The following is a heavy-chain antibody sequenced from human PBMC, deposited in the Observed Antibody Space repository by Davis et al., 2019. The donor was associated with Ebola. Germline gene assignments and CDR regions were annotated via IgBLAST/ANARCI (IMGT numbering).Heavy chain of an antibody. Sequence: SETLSLTCTVSGGSISSYYWSWIRQPPGKGLEWIGYIYYSGSTNYNPSLKSRVTISVDTSKNQFSLKLSSVTAADTAVYYCARARVEWLLSVYYGMDVWGQGTTVTVSS. CDR3: ARARVEWLLSVYYGMDV. D-gene: IGHD3-3*01. CDR2: IYYSGST. CDR1: GGSISSYY. V-gene: IGHV4-59*12. J-gene: IGHJ6*02.